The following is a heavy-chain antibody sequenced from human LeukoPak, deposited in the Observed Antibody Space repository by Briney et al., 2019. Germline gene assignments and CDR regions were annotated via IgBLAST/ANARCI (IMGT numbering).Heavy chain of an antibody. CDR1: GYTFTGYY. Sequence: ASVKVSYKASGYTFTGYYMHWVRQAPGQGLEWMGWINPNSGGRSYAQKFQGRVTMTRDTSISTAYMELSRLTSDDTAVYYCARDVSYEGDYWGQGTLVTVSS. V-gene: IGHV1-2*02. J-gene: IGHJ4*02. CDR3: ARDVSYEGDY. CDR2: INPNSGGR. D-gene: IGHD5-18*01.